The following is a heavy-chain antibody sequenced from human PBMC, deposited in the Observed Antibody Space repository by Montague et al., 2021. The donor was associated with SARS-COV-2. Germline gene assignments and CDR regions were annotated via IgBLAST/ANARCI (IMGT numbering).Heavy chain of an antibody. CDR2: ISYDGSTK. V-gene: IGHV3-30-3*01. Sequence: SLRLSCAASGFTFSSYAMHWVRQAPGKGLEWVAVISYDGSTKYYADSVKGRFTISRDNSKNTLYLQMNSLGAEDTAVYYCARTLLDYYGMDVWGQGTTVTVPS. CDR3: ARTLLDYYGMDV. D-gene: IGHD2/OR15-2a*01. J-gene: IGHJ6*02. CDR1: GFTFSSYA.